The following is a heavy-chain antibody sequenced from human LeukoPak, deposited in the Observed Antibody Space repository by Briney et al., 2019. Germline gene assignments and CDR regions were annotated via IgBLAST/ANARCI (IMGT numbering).Heavy chain of an antibody. Sequence: GGSLRLSCAASGFSFSSYGMNWVRQAPGEGLEWLAFIRYDGNNEHYADSVKGRFTISRDNSKNTLYLQMNSLRPEDTAVYYCARETRRYSSGWYSFDYWGQGTLVTVSS. D-gene: IGHD6-19*01. CDR1: GFSFSSYG. J-gene: IGHJ4*02. CDR2: IRYDGNNE. CDR3: ARETRRYSSGWYSFDY. V-gene: IGHV3-30*02.